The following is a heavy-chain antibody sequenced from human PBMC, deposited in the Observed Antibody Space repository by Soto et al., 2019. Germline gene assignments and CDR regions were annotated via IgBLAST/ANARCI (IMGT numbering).Heavy chain of an antibody. V-gene: IGHV4-39*01. D-gene: IGHD3-22*01. Sequence: SETLSLTCTVSGGSISSSSYYWGWIRQPPGKGLEWIGSIYYSGSTYYNPSLKSRVTISVDTSKNQFSLKLSSVTAEDTAVYYCARHYYDSSGFWSDYYGLDVWGQGTTVTVYS. J-gene: IGHJ6*02. CDR3: ARHYYDSSGFWSDYYGLDV. CDR1: GGSISSSSYY. CDR2: IYYSGST.